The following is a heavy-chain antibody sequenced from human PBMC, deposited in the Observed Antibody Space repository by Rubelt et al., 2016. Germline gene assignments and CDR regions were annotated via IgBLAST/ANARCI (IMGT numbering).Heavy chain of an antibody. CDR1: SSYA. CDR2: ISYDGSNK. V-gene: IGHV3-30*04. CDR3: ARVVVATTLDAFDI. D-gene: IGHD2-15*01. Sequence: SSYAMHWVRQAPGKGLEWVAVISYDGSNKYYADSVKGRFTISRDNSKNTLYLQMNSLRAEDTAVYYCARVVVATTLDAFDIWGQGTMVTVSS. J-gene: IGHJ3*02.